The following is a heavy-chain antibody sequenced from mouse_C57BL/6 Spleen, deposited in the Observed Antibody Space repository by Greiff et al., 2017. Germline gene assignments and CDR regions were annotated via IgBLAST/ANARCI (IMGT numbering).Heavy chain of an antibody. Sequence: VQLQQSGPELVKPGASVKISCKASGYAFSSSWMNWVKQRPGKGLEWIGRIYPGDGDTNYNGKFKGKATLTADKSSSTAYMQLSSLTSEDSAVYFCARDGAGYYFDDWGQGTTLTVSS. CDR3: ARDGAGYYFDD. V-gene: IGHV1-82*01. CDR1: GYAFSSSW. J-gene: IGHJ2*01. D-gene: IGHD3-3*01. CDR2: IYPGDGDT.